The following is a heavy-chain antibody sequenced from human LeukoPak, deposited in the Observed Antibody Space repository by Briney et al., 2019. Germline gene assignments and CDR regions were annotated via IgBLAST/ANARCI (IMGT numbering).Heavy chain of an antibody. CDR3: AKDQRKYYYDSSGLFDY. CDR1: GGSISSYY. Sequence: SETLSLTCTVSGGSISSYYWIWIRQPPGKGLEWIGYIYNSGSTKYNPSLKSRLSISVDPSKNQFSLRLSSVTAADTAVYYCAKDQRKYYYDSSGLFDYWGQGTLVAVSS. D-gene: IGHD3-22*01. CDR2: IYNSGST. V-gene: IGHV4-4*08. J-gene: IGHJ4*02.